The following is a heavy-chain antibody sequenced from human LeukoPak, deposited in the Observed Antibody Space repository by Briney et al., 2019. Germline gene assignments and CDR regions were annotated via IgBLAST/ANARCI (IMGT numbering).Heavy chain of an antibody. D-gene: IGHD2-2*01. Sequence: SVKVSCKASGGTFSSYAISWGRQAPGQGLEWMGGIIPIFGTANYAQKFQGRVTITTDESTSTAYMELSSLRSEDTAVYYCARDSFYCSSTSCYGRYFDYWGQGTLVTVSS. J-gene: IGHJ4*02. V-gene: IGHV1-69*05. CDR3: ARDSFYCSSTSCYGRYFDY. CDR2: IIPIFGTA. CDR1: GGTFSSYA.